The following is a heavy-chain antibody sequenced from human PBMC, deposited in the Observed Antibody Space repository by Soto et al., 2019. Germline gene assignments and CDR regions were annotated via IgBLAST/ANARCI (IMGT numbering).Heavy chain of an antibody. CDR3: ARAGVYCSGGRCYNWFDP. CDR2: ISAYNGNT. CDR1: GYTFPSYG. J-gene: IGHJ5*02. D-gene: IGHD2-15*01. Sequence: ASVKVSCKASGYTFPSYGISWVRQAPGQGLEWMGWISAYNGNTNYAQKLQGRVTMTTDTSTNTAYMELRSLRSDDTAVYYCARAGVYCSGGRCYNWFDPWGQGTLVTVSS. V-gene: IGHV1-18*01.